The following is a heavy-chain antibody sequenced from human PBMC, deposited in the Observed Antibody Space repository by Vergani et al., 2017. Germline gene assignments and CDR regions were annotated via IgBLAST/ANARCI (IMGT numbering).Heavy chain of an antibody. D-gene: IGHD3-10*01. Sequence: QVQLQESGPGLVKPSETLSLICDVFDFISNGHYWGWIRQSPEKGLEWIGSLYASGSTYYSPSLKSRVAISIDTSKNHFSLRLSSVTAADTAVYYCARDRITMVRGAPGSGLGYWGQGTLVTVSS. J-gene: IGHJ4*02. CDR3: ARDRITMVRGAPGSGLGY. V-gene: IGHV4-38-2*01. CDR2: LYASGST. CDR1: DFISNGHY.